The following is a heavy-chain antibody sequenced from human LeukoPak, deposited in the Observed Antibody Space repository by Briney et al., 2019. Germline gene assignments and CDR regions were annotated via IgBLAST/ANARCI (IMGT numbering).Heavy chain of an antibody. V-gene: IGHV1-2*06. J-gene: IGHJ4*02. CDR3: ARDSRVSGDY. Sequence: ASVKVSCKTSGYTFTGYYIHWVRQAPGQGLEWLGRIDPNSGGTSYAHNFRGRVTMTRDTSISTAYMDLSSLRSDDTAVYYCARDSRVSGDYWGQGTLVTVSS. CDR1: GYTFTGYY. CDR2: IDPNSGGT. D-gene: IGHD2-2*01.